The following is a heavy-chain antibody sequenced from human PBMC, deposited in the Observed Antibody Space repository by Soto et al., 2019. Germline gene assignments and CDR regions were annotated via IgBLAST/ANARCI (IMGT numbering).Heavy chain of an antibody. CDR3: SSARIDY. Sequence: VQLVESGGGLVQPGGSLRLSCAVSGFIFSAYWMTWVRQAPGKGLEWVATISTEGSEQYYVDSLKGRFTISRDKTKNLLYMQMVGLGAEDTVFYYVSSARIDYWGRGTLITVSS. J-gene: IGHJ4*02. CDR1: GFIFSAYW. D-gene: IGHD1-26*01. V-gene: IGHV3-7*03. CDR2: ISTEGSEQ.